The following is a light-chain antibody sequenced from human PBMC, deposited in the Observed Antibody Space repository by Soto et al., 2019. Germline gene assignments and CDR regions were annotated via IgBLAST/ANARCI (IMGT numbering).Light chain of an antibody. J-gene: IGKJ3*01. V-gene: IGKV3-20*01. CDR2: GAS. Sequence: EIVLTQSPGTLSLSPGERATLSCRASQSVSSSYLAWYQQKPGQAPRLLIYGASSTATGIPDRFSGSVSGTDFTLTIDRLEPGDFAVYYCQQYGTSPFTFGPGTKVDIK. CDR1: QSVSSSY. CDR3: QQYGTSPFT.